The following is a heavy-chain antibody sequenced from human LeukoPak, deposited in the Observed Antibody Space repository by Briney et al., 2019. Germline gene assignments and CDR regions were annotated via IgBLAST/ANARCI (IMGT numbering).Heavy chain of an antibody. J-gene: IGHJ5*02. CDR3: ARDRGPYVAIGNNWLDP. CDR2: ITGFGTDT. D-gene: IGHD3-10*02. V-gene: IGHV3-23*01. Sequence: GGSLRLSCEASGFTFKLSAMNWVPQAPRKGLEWVSSITGFGTDTYYADSVKGRFTVSRDNSKSTLYLQMNSLRAEDTAVYYCARDRGPYVAIGNNWLDPWGQGTLVTVSS. CDR1: GFTFKLSA.